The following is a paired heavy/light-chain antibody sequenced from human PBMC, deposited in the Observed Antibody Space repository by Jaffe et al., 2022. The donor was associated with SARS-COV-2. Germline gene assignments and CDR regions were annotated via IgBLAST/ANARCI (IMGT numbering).Heavy chain of an antibody. V-gene: IGHV4-34*01. CDR3: VRGPRVAVVLMGWYFDL. CDR2: INHGGRT. CDR1: GGSLTGYY. D-gene: IGHD2-15*01. Sequence: QVQLQQWGAGLLKPSGTLSLTCAVHGGSLTGYYWSWIRQPPGKGLECIGDINHGGRTNYNPSLKSRVSISLDTSKNQFSLTLRSVTAADTALYYCVRGPRVAVVLMGWYFDLWGRGTLVTVSS. J-gene: IGHJ2*01.
Light chain of an antibody. V-gene: IGLV3-19*01. CDR2: AKD. Sequence: SSELTQDPAVSVALGQTVRITCQGDSLRKFYASWYQQKPGEAPVLVIYAKDNRPSGIPDRFSGSSSGNTASLIITGAQAEDEADYYCNSRDSSANVTIFGGGTKLTVL. CDR3: NSRDSSANVTI. CDR1: SLRKFY. J-gene: IGLJ2*01.